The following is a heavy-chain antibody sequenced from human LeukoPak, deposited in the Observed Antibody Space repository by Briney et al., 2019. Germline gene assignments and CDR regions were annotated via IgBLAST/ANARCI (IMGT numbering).Heavy chain of an antibody. D-gene: IGHD3-10*02. CDR2: ITSRSTT. J-gene: IGHJ6*03. V-gene: IGHV3-69-1*02. CDR3: AELGITMIGGV. CDR1: GFIFSYYR. Sequence: GGSLRLSCAASGFIFSYYRMNWVPQAPGKGVEWVSGITSRSTTYYADSVKGWFTISRDNAKNSLYLQMNSLRAEDTAVYYCAELGITMIGGVWGKGTTVTISS.